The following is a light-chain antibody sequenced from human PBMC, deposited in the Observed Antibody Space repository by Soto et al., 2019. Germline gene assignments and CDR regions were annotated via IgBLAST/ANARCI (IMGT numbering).Light chain of an antibody. CDR2: LGS. Sequence: DIVMTQSPLSLPVTPGEPASISCRSSQSLLHSNGYNYLDWYLQKPGQSPQLLIYLGSNRASGVPDRVSGSVSGTDFTLKISRVEAEDVGVYYCMQPLQSWTFGQGTKVEIK. CDR3: MQPLQSWT. CDR1: QSLLHSNGYNY. J-gene: IGKJ1*01. V-gene: IGKV2-28*01.